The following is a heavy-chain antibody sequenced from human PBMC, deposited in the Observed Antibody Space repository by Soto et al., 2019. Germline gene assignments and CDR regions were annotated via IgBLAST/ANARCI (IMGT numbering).Heavy chain of an antibody. CDR1: GESFSGYY. CDR2: IKHSGST. D-gene: IGHD3-10*01. J-gene: IGHJ6*02. V-gene: IGHV4-34*01. Sequence: QVQLQQWGAGLLKPSETLSLTCAVYGESFSGYYWTWIRQPPGKGLEWLGEIKHSGSTNYNPALKSRVTISVDTSKNQFSLKLSSVTAADTAVYYCARGKRGVSPLKVYFYGMDVWGQGTTATVSS. CDR3: ARGKRGVSPLKVYFYGMDV.